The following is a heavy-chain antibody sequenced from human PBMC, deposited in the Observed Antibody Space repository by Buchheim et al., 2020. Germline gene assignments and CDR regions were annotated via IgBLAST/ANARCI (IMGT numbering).Heavy chain of an antibody. CDR2: IKSKADGGTT. CDR3: TTSRGRYLNMDV. J-gene: IGHJ6*02. CDR1: GFTFSNAW. Sequence: EVPLVESGGGLVKPGGSLRLSCAASGFTFSNAWMTWVRQAPGKGLEWVGRIKSKADGGTTEYAGPVKGRFTISRDDSKNNLYLQINSLKTEDTAVYYCTTSRGRYLNMDVWGQGTT. V-gene: IGHV3-15*01. D-gene: IGHD1-1*01.